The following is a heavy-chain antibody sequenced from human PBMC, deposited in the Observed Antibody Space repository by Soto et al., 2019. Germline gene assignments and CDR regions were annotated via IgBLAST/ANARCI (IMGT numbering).Heavy chain of an antibody. Sequence: ASVKVSCKASGYTFTSYGISWVRQAPGQGLEGMGWISIYNGNTNYAQNLQGRVTMTTDTSTSTAYMELRSLRSDDTAGYYCARAMFIGTFWSGYYDYWGQGTMVTVSS. V-gene: IGHV1-18*04. J-gene: IGHJ4*02. CDR3: ARAMFIGTFWSGYYDY. D-gene: IGHD3-3*01. CDR1: GYTFTSYG. CDR2: ISIYNGNT.